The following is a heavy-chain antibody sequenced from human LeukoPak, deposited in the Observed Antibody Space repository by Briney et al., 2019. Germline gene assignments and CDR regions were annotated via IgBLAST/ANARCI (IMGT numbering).Heavy chain of an antibody. Sequence: ASVNVSCKASGYIFTGYYVHWVRQAPGQGLEWMGWMNPNSGDTNYAQKFQGRVTMIRDTSITTAYVELSSLTSDDAAVYYCARGRYGLLSGYDYWGQGAMVTVSS. CDR2: MNPNSGDT. V-gene: IGHV1-2*02. D-gene: IGHD3-22*01. CDR1: GYIFTGYY. J-gene: IGHJ4*02. CDR3: ARGRYGLLSGYDY.